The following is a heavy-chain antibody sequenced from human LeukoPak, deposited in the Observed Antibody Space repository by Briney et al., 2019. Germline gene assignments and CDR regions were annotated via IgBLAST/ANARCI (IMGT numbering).Heavy chain of an antibody. J-gene: IGHJ4*02. D-gene: IGHD6-13*01. Sequence: GGSLRLSCAASGFTFSSYAMSWVRQAPGKGLEWVSAISGSGGSTYYADSVKGRFTISRDNSKNTLYLQMNSLRAEDTAVYYCAKDALEEQQLPGYFDYWGQGALVTVSS. V-gene: IGHV3-23*01. CDR2: ISGSGGST. CDR3: AKDALEEQQLPGYFDY. CDR1: GFTFSSYA.